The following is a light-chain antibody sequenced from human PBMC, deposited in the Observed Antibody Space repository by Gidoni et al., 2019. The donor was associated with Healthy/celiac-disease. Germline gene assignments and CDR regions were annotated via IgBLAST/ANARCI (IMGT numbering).Light chain of an antibody. J-gene: IGKJ3*01. CDR3: QKYNSAPFT. Sequence: DIQMTQSPSSLSASVGDRVTITCRASQGISNYLAWYQQKPGKVPKLLIYAASTLQSGVPSRFSGSGSGTDFTLTISSLQPEDVATCYCQKYNSAPFTFXPXTKVDIK. CDR1: QGISNY. V-gene: IGKV1-27*01. CDR2: AAS.